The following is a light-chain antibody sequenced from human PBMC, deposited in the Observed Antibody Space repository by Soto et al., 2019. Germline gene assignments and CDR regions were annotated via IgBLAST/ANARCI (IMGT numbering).Light chain of an antibody. Sequence: QSVLTQPPSTSGTPGQRVAISCSGTSSNIGSHTVNWYQQLPGTAPKLLIYGDDQRPSGVPERISGSKFGTAASLAISGLRSEDEAVYYCASWDDRLGAVIFGGGTKVTVL. V-gene: IGLV1-47*02. CDR3: ASWDDRLGAVI. J-gene: IGLJ2*01. CDR2: GDD. CDR1: SSNIGSHT.